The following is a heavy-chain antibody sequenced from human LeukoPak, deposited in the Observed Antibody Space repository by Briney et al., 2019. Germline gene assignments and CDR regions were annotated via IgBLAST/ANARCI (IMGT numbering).Heavy chain of an antibody. V-gene: IGHV1-2*02. J-gene: IGHJ6*03. D-gene: IGHD2-2*02. CDR1: GYTFTGYY. Sequence: GASVKVSCKASGYTFTGYYMHWVRQAPGQGLEWMGWINPNSGGTNYAQKFQGRVTMTRDTSISTAYMELSRLRSDDTAVYYCARAYRDIVVVPAAILAGYYYYMDVWGKGTTVTVSS. CDR3: ARAYRDIVVVPAAILAGYYYYMDV. CDR2: INPNSGGT.